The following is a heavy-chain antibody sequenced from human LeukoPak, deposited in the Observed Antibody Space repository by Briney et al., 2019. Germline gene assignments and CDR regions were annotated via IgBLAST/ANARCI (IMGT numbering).Heavy chain of an antibody. J-gene: IGHJ4*02. V-gene: IGHV3-64*02. CDR1: GFSLRSYA. CDR2: MSHDGGTT. Sequence: HTGGSLRLSCAASGFSLRSYAIHWVRQAPGKGLEYVSAMSHDGGTTYYADSVKGRFTVSRHNSRNMVYLQMGGLRAEDMAVYYCTRGSGPLYFDFSSQGTQVTVSS. D-gene: IGHD6-19*01. CDR3: TRGSGPLYFDF.